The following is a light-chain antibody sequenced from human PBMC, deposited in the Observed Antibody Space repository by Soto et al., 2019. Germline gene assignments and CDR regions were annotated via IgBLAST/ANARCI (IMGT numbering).Light chain of an antibody. CDR2: DAS. CDR3: KQRSNWPLT. V-gene: IGKV3-11*01. J-gene: IGKJ4*01. Sequence: EIVLTQSPATLSLSPGERATLSCRAGQSVSSYLAWYQQKPGQAPRLLIYDASNRATGIPARFSGSGSGTNFTLTVSSLEPEDFAVYYCKQRSNWPLTFGGGTKVDIK. CDR1: QSVSSY.